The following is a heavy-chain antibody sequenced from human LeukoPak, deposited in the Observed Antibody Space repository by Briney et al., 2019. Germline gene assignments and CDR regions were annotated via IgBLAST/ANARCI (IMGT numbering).Heavy chain of an antibody. CDR2: INPNSGGT. D-gene: IGHD2-15*01. Sequence: GASVKVSCKASGYTFTGYYMHWVRQAPGQGLEWMGWINPNSGGTNYAQKFQGRVTMTRDTSISTAYMELSRLRSDDTAVYYCARARPNCSGGSCYSERLNGYFDYWGQGTLVTVSS. CDR3: ARARPNCSGGSCYSERLNGYFDY. J-gene: IGHJ4*02. V-gene: IGHV1-2*02. CDR1: GYTFTGYY.